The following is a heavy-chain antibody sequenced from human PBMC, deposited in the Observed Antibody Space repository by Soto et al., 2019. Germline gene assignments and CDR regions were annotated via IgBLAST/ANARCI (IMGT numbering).Heavy chain of an antibody. V-gene: IGHV1-24*01. Sequence: QVQLVQSGAEVKKPGASVKVSCKVSGYTLTELSMHWVRQAPGKGLEWMGGFDPEDGETIYAQKFQGRVTMTEDTSTETAYMELSSLRSEDTAVYYCATESVVPAATYYYYYGMDVWGQGTTVTVSS. CDR3: ATESVVPAATYYYYYGMDV. CDR2: FDPEDGET. CDR1: GYTLTELS. D-gene: IGHD2-2*01. J-gene: IGHJ6*02.